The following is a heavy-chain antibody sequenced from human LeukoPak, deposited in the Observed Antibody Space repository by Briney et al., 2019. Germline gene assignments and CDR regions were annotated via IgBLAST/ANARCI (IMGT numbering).Heavy chain of an antibody. Sequence: SETLSLTCTVSGYSISSGYYWGWIRQPPGKGLEWIGSIYHSGSTYYNPSLKSRVTISVDTSKNQFSPKLSSVTAADTAVYYCARETTYYYYMDVWGKGTTVTVSS. D-gene: IGHD1-14*01. J-gene: IGHJ6*03. V-gene: IGHV4-38-2*02. CDR3: ARETTYYYYMDV. CDR2: IYHSGST. CDR1: GYSISSGYY.